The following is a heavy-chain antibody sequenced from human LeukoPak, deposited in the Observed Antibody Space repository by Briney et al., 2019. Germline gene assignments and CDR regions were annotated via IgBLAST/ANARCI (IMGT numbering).Heavy chain of an antibody. CDR1: GGSFSGYY. V-gene: IGHV4-34*01. CDR2: INHSGST. CDR3: ARERSSGYSVGWFDP. J-gene: IGHJ5*02. Sequence: PSETLSLTCAVHGGSFSGYYWSWIRQPPGKGLEWIGEINHSGSTNYNPSLKSRVTISVDTSKNQFSLKLSSVTAADTAVYYCARERSSGYSVGWFDPWDKGTLIIVSS. D-gene: IGHD2-15*01.